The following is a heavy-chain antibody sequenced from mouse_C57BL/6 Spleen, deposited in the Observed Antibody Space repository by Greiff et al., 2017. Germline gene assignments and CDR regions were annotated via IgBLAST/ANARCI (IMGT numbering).Heavy chain of an antibody. J-gene: IGHJ4*01. CDR2: ISDGGSYT. CDR1: GFTFSSYA. D-gene: IGHD1-1*01. V-gene: IGHV5-4*01. Sequence: DVQLVESGGGLVKPGGSLKLSCAASGFTFSSYAMSWVRQTPEKRLEWVATISDGGSYTYYPDNVKGRFTISRDNAKNNLYLQMSHLKSEGTAMYYCARDNYYGSSYNAMDYWGQGTSVTVSS. CDR3: ARDNYYGSSYNAMDY.